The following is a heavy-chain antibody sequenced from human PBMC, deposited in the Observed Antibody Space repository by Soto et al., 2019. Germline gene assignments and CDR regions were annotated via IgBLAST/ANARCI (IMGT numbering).Heavy chain of an antibody. V-gene: IGHV4-59*01. Sequence: PSETLCLTCTVSGGFIISYYWSWIRQPPGKGLEWIGYIYYSGSTNYNPSLTSRVTISVDTSKNQSSLKLSSVTAAYTAVYYCARSTRDPDCNDSSGYYTVLLYWGQGTLVTVSS. CDR2: IYYSGST. D-gene: IGHD3-22*01. J-gene: IGHJ4*02. CDR1: GGFIISYY. CDR3: ARSTRDPDCNDSSGYYTVLLY.